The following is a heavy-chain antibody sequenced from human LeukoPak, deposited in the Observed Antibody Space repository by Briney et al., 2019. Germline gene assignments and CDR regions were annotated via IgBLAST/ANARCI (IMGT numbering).Heavy chain of an antibody. D-gene: IGHD4-17*01. CDR2: INGSGNST. CDR3: AKDRQAYKYGDYGFDY. Sequence: GGSLRLSCAASGFTFNSYAMSWVRQAPGKGLEWVSAINGSGNSTYYRNSVKGRFTISRDNSKNTLYLQMNRLRGEDTAVYYCAKDRQAYKYGDYGFDYWGQGTLVTVSS. J-gene: IGHJ4*02. V-gene: IGHV3-23*01. CDR1: GFTFNSYA.